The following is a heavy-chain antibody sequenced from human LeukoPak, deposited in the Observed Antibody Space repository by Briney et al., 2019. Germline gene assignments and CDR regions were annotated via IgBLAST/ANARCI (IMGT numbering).Heavy chain of an antibody. Sequence: RGESLKISCKGSGYSFTNYWIGWVRQMPGKGLEWMGIIYPGDSDTTYSSSFQGQVTISADKSISTAYLQWSSLKASDTAMYYCARRMVRGVITSPFDYWGQGTLVTVSS. CDR1: GYSFTNYW. J-gene: IGHJ4*02. CDR2: IYPGDSDT. V-gene: IGHV5-51*01. CDR3: ARRMVRGVITSPFDY. D-gene: IGHD3-10*01.